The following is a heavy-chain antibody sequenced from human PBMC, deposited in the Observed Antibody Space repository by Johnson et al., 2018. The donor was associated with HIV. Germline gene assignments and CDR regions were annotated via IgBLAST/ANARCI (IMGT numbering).Heavy chain of an antibody. D-gene: IGHD3-22*01. CDR1: GFTFSSYA. CDR2: ISGSGGSI. CDR3: AKDRMVYYDSSGHYWTLWDAFDI. J-gene: IGHJ3*02. V-gene: IGHV3-23*04. Sequence: VQLVESGGGLVQPGGSLRLSCAASGFTFSSYAMSWVRQAPGKGLEWVSAISGSGGSIYYADSVKGRFTISRDNSKNTLYLQMNSLRAEDTAVYYCAKDRMVYYDSSGHYWTLWDAFDIWGQGTMVTVSS.